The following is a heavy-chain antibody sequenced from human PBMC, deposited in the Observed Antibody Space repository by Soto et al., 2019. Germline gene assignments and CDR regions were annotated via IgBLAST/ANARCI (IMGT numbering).Heavy chain of an antibody. CDR1: GCSISSSSYY. CDR3: ARLKDAYYGMDV. Sequence: SETLSLTCTVSGCSISSSSYYWGWIRQPPGKGLEWIGSIYYSGSTYYNPSLKSRVTISVDTSKNQFSLKLSSVTAADTAVYYCARLKDAYYGMDVWGQGTTVTVSS. V-gene: IGHV4-39*01. J-gene: IGHJ6*02. CDR2: IYYSGST.